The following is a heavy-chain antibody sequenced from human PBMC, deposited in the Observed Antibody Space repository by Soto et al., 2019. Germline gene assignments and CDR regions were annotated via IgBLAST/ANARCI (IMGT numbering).Heavy chain of an antibody. CDR3: AKGPYGDYDLYNGFDP. J-gene: IGHJ5*02. V-gene: IGHV3-23*01. D-gene: IGHD4-17*01. CDR2: ISGSGDKT. CDR1: GFTFSTYA. Sequence: GGSLRLSCAASGFTFSTYAMSWVRQAPGKGLKWVSSISGSGDKTNHADSVKGRLTISRDNSKNTLYLQMNSLRAEDTAIYYCAKGPYGDYDLYNGFDPWGQGTLVNGSS.